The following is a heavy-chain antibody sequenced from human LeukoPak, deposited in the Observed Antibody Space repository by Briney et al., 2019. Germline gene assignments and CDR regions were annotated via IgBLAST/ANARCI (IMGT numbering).Heavy chain of an antibody. J-gene: IGHJ5*02. CDR2: VHYNGAT. Sequence: SETLSITCTVSGGSVSSTTYCWGWVRQPPGKGLEWVGVVHYNGATYYDPSLKSRVTMSIDTSENQFSLKVTSVTAADTAVYYCARRRVAATAGWFDPWGQGTLVTVSS. D-gene: IGHD2-15*01. CDR1: GGSVSSTTYC. V-gene: IGHV4-39*01. CDR3: ARRRVAATAGWFDP.